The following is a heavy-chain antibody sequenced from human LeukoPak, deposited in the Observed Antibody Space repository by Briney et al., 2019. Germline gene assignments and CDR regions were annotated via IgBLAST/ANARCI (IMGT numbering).Heavy chain of an antibody. V-gene: IGHV4-34*01. D-gene: IGHD6-19*01. CDR3: ARRMFNTGWKDTFDI. J-gene: IGHJ3*02. Sequence: SETLSLTCAVYGGSFSGYYWSWIRQPPGKGLEWIGEINHSGSTNYNPSLKSRVTISVDTSKNQLSLKLSSVTAADTAVYYCARRMFNTGWKDTFDIWGQGTMVTVSS. CDR1: GGSFSGYY. CDR2: INHSGST.